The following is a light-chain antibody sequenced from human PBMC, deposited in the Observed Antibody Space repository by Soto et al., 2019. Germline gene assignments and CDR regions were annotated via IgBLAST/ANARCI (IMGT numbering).Light chain of an antibody. CDR3: SSYTSSITWV. CDR2: EVR. J-gene: IGLJ3*02. V-gene: IGLV2-14*01. Sequence: QSVLTQPASVSGSPGQSITISCAGTMRDVGGYNLVSWYQQHPGRAPQLILYEVRNRPSGVSNRFSGSKSGNTASLTISGLQAEDEADYYCSSYTSSITWVFGGGTELTVL. CDR1: MRDVGGYNL.